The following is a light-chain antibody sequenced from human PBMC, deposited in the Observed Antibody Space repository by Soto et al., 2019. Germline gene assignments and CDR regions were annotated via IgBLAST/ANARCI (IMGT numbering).Light chain of an antibody. CDR1: QSFSSSY. CDR2: GAS. Sequence: EVVLTQSPGTLSLSPGERATLSCRASQSFSSSYLAWYQQKPGQAPRLLIYGASNRATGIPDRFSGSGSGTDFTLTISRLEPEDFAVYYCQHYNNWPFTFGQGTNLEIK. J-gene: IGKJ2*01. V-gene: IGKV3-20*01. CDR3: QHYNNWPFT.